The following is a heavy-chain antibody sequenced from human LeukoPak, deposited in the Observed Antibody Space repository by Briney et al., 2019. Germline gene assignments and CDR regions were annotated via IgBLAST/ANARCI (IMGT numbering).Heavy chain of an antibody. CDR1: GGSIGSYF. CDR2: ISTSGST. J-gene: IGHJ4*02. CDR3: ARDGLDYYDSSGIDY. V-gene: IGHV4-4*07. Sequence: SETLSLTCTVSGGSIGSYFWSWIRQPAGKGLEWIGRISTSGSTSYKSSLKSRVTMSIDTSKNQFSLKLTSVTAADTAVYYCARDGLDYYDSSGIDYWGRGTLVTVSS. D-gene: IGHD3-22*01.